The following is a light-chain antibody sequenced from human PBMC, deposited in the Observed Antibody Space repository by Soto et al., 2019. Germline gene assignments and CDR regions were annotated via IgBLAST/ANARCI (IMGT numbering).Light chain of an antibody. V-gene: IGKV3-20*01. CDR1: QSVYNNY. Sequence: EIVMTQSPATLSLSPGGGATLSCRASQSVYNNYLAWYQQKPGQAPRLLIYGASSRATGIPDRFSGSGSGTDFTLTISRLETEDFAVYYCQQYDSWLYTFGQGTKLEIK. J-gene: IGKJ2*01. CDR3: QQYDSWLYT. CDR2: GAS.